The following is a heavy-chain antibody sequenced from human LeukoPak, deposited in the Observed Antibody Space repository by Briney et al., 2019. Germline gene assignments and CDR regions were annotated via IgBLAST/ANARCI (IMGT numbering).Heavy chain of an antibody. J-gene: IGHJ5*02. CDR3: AKGYGDSDWFDP. V-gene: IGHV3-23*01. CDR2: ISGSGTST. D-gene: IGHD4-17*01. Sequence: PGGSLRLSCAASGFTFASYPMSWVRQAPGKGLEWVSHISGSGTSTHYADSVKGRFTISRDNSEDTLYLQMNSLSPDDTALYFCAKGYGDSDWFDPWGQGTLVTVSS. CDR1: GFTFASYP.